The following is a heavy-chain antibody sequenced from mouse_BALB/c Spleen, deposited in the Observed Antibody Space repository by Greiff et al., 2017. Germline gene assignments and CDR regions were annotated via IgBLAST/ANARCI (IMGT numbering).Heavy chain of an antibody. J-gene: IGHJ2*01. D-gene: IGHD2-1*01. V-gene: IGHV1-80*01. CDR3: ARLRGNFFFDY. CDR2: IYPGDGDT. CDR1: GYAFSSYW. Sequence: QEQLKESGAELVRPGSSVKISCKASGYAFSSYWMNWVKQRPGQGLEWIGQIYPGDGDTNYNGKFKGKATLTADKSSSTAYMQLSSLTSEDSAVYFCARLRGNFFFDYWGQGTTLTVSS.